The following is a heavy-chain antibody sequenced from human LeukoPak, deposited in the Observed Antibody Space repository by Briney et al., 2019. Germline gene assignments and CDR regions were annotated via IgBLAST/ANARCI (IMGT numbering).Heavy chain of an antibody. Sequence: GGSLRLSWAASGCTFSRYAVSWVRQAPGKGLEWFSSISGNGGSTYYAESVKGRFTISRDNSKNTLYLQMNSLRADDTAAYYCAKDVLIVVVDGDYFDYWGQGTLVTVSS. V-gene: IGHV3-23*01. J-gene: IGHJ4*02. CDR1: GCTFSRYA. CDR3: AKDVLIVVVDGDYFDY. D-gene: IGHD3-22*01. CDR2: ISGNGGST.